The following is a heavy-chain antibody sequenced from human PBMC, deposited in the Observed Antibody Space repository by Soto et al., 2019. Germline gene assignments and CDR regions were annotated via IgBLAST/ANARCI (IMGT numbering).Heavy chain of an antibody. Sequence: ESGGGLVQPGGSLRLSCAASGFTFSSYWMSWVRQAPGKGLEWVANIKQDGSEKYYVDSVKGRFTISRDNAKNSLYLQMNSLRAEDTAVYYCARDIVATIPAFDIWGQGTMVTVSS. CDR2: IKQDGSEK. CDR3: ARDIVATIPAFDI. J-gene: IGHJ3*02. D-gene: IGHD5-12*01. CDR1: GFTFSSYW. V-gene: IGHV3-7*01.